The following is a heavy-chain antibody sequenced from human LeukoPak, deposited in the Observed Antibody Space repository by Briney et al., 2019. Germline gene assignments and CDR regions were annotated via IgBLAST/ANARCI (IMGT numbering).Heavy chain of an antibody. Sequence: ASVKVSCKASGYTFTTYYMHWVRQAPGQGLEWVGIINPRGGSTTYAQKFQGRVTMTRDTSTSTVYMELSSLKSDDTAVYYYARGGGPGNYPFDFWGQGTLVTVSS. CDR2: INPRGGST. V-gene: IGHV1-46*01. J-gene: IGHJ4*02. D-gene: IGHD1-7*01. CDR1: GYTFTTYY. CDR3: ARGGGPGNYPFDF.